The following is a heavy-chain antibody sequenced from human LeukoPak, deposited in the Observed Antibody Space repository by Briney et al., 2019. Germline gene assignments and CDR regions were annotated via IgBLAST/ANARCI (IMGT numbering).Heavy chain of an antibody. V-gene: IGHV1-46*01. CDR3: AVGSRSSYYYYYGMDV. D-gene: IGHD2-15*01. CDR1: GYTFTSYY. Sequence: ASVKVSCKASGYTFTSYYMHWVRQAPGQGLEWMGIINPSGGSTSYAQKFQGRVTMTRGTSTSTVYMELSSLRSEDTAVYYCAVGSRSSYYYYYGMDVWGQGTTVTVSS. CDR2: INPSGGST. J-gene: IGHJ6*02.